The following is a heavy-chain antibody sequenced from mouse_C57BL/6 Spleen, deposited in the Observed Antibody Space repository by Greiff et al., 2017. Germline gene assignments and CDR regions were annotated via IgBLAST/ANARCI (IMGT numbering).Heavy chain of an antibody. Sequence: VQLQQPGAELVKPGASVKVSCKASGYTFTSYWMHWVKQRPGQGLEWIGRIHPSDSDTNYNQKFKGKATLTVDKSSSTAYMQLSSLTSEDSAVYYCAISGYYYGSSYGYWYFDVWGTGTTVTVSS. J-gene: IGHJ1*03. D-gene: IGHD1-1*01. CDR2: IHPSDSDT. V-gene: IGHV1-74*01. CDR1: GYTFTSYW. CDR3: AISGYYYGSSYGYWYFDV.